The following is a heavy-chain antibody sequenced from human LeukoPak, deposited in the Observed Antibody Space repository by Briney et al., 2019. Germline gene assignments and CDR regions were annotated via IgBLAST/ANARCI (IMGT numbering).Heavy chain of an antibody. CDR3: AGRGQRYFRD. CDR1: ADSITSGY. V-gene: IGHV4-59*08. Sequence: SETLSLTCRMSADSITSGYWSWIRQPPGKGLEWIGYIYGIENTDYNPSLKSRVTISLDTSKNQLPLNLTAVTAADTAVYYCAGRGQRYFRDWGQGTLVTVSS. CDR2: IYGIENT. J-gene: IGHJ1*01.